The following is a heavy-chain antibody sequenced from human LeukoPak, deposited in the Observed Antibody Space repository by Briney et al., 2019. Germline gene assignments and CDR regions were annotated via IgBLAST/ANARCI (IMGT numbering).Heavy chain of an antibody. CDR1: GYTLTELS. CDR2: INIRRGVT. V-gene: IGHV1-2*02. Sequence: ASVKVSCKVSGYTLTELSMHWVRQGPGQGLEWMGWINIRRGVTNYSQKFRGRVTMTRDTSVSTAYLELSRLTSDDTGVFYCAIDLVVVVPGEFTAWGQGTLITVSS. J-gene: IGHJ4*02. CDR3: AIDLVVVVPGEFTA. D-gene: IGHD3-10*01.